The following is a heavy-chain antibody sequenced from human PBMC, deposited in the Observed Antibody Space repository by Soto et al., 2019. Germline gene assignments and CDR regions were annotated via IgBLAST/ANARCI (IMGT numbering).Heavy chain of an antibody. CDR1: GFTFSSYG. Sequence: PGGSLRLSCAASGFTFSSYGMHWVRQAPGKGLEWVAVISYDGSNKYYADSVKGRFTISRDNSKNTLYLQMNSLRAEDTAVYYCAKDGRYSYGVDYWGQGTLVTVSS. D-gene: IGHD5-18*01. V-gene: IGHV3-30*18. J-gene: IGHJ4*02. CDR3: AKDGRYSYGVDY. CDR2: ISYDGSNK.